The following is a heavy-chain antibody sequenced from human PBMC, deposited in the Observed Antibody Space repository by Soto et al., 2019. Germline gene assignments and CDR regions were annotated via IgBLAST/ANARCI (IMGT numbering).Heavy chain of an antibody. CDR3: AKGFNYYGRGTLKLDS. J-gene: IGHJ4*02. D-gene: IGHD3-10*02. CDR1: GDSIRGDY. CDR2: ISYSGTT. Sequence: AXXTLSLPFTASGDSIRGDYWSWIRQPPGKRLEWIAYISYSGTTNYNPSLKSRVTISLDTSNNQLSLKMTSVTAADTAMYYCAKGFNYYGRGTLKLDSWGQGTLVTVSS. V-gene: IGHV4-59*01.